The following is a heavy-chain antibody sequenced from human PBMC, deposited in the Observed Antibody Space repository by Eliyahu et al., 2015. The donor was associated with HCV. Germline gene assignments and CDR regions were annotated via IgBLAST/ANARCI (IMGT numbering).Heavy chain of an antibody. V-gene: IGHV3-21*01. CDR1: GFTFSDYN. J-gene: IGHJ3*02. D-gene: IGHD2-15*01. CDR3: ARGYCGGGRCHRADAFDI. Sequence: DVQLVESGGGLVKPGESLRLSXAASGFTFSDYNXNWVRQPPGKGLEWVSSISSTVSYIYYADSTKGRFTISRDNAKNSLYLQMNSLSAEDTAVYYCARGYCGGGRCHRADAFDIWGQGTMVTVSS. CDR2: ISSTVSYI.